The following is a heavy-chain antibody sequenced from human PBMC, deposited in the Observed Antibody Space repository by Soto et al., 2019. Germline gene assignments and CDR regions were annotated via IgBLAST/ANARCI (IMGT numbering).Heavy chain of an antibody. CDR3: ARRRAAGRFFDY. D-gene: IGHD6-13*01. Sequence: EVQLVESGGGLVQPGGSLRLSCAASGFTFSSYWMSWVRQAPGKGLEWVANIKHDGREKYYVDSVKGRFTISRDNAKNSLYLQMNSLRAEDTGVYYCARRRAAGRFFDYWGQGTLVTVSS. CDR1: GFTFSSYW. J-gene: IGHJ4*02. V-gene: IGHV3-7*01. CDR2: IKHDGREK.